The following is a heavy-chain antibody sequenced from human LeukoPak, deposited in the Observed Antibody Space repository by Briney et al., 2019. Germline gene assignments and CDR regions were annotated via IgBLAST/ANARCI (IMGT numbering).Heavy chain of an antibody. V-gene: IGHV3-33*03. J-gene: IGHJ3*02. D-gene: IGHD2-2*01. Sequence: GRSLRLSCAASGFTFSSYGMHWVRQAPGRGLEWVAVIWYDGSIKYYLDSVKGRFTISRDNSKNTLYLQMNSLRAEDTAVYYCAKEGTSGAFDIWGQGTMVTVSS. CDR2: IWYDGSIK. CDR3: AKEGTSGAFDI. CDR1: GFTFSSYG.